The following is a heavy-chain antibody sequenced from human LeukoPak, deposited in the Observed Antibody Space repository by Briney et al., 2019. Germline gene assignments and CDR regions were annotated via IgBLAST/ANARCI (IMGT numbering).Heavy chain of an antibody. V-gene: IGHV4-59*11. CDR2: IYYSGST. J-gene: IGHJ6*02. CDR1: GDSINSLDL. Sequence: SETLSLTCTVSGDSINSLDLWSWVRQPPGKGLEWIGYIYYSGSTNYNPSLKSRVTVSVDTSKNQFSLKLSSVTAADTAVYYCARTVQYYYYAMDVWGQGTTVTVSS. CDR3: ARTVQYYYYAMDV.